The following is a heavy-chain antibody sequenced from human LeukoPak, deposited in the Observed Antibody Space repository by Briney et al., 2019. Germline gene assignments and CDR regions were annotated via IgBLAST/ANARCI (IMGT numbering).Heavy chain of an antibody. Sequence: PSETLSLTCTVSGGSISSGSYSWGWIRQPPGKGLEWIGTIYYSGSTYYNPSLKSRVTISVDTSKNQFSLKLGSATAAGTAVYYCAKLTMVSDSSFDIWGQGTMVTVSS. CDR3: AKLTMVSDSSFDI. V-gene: IGHV4-39*01. CDR1: GGSISSGSYS. CDR2: IYYSGST. D-gene: IGHD4/OR15-4a*01. J-gene: IGHJ3*02.